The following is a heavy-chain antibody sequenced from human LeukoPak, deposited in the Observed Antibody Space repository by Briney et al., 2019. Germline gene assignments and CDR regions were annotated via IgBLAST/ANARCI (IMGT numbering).Heavy chain of an antibody. CDR3: ARVGNYGQYYFDY. D-gene: IGHD4-17*01. J-gene: IGHJ4*02. V-gene: IGHV4-59*02. Sequence: PSETLSLTCTVSGGPVSRYYWSWIRQPPGKALEYIGYIYDSGITNYNPSLKSRVTISVDTSKNQFSLKLSSVTAADTAVYYCARVGNYGQYYFDYWGQGTLVTVSS. CDR1: GGPVSRYY. CDR2: IYDSGIT.